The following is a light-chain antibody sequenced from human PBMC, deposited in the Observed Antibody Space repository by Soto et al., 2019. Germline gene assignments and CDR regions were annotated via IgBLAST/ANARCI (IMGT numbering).Light chain of an antibody. CDR1: SSDVGGYNY. CDR3: CSYAGSYTWV. CDR2: DVS. Sequence: QSALTQPRSVSGSPGQSVTISCTGTSSDVGGYNYVSWYQQHPGKAPKLMIYDVSKGPSGVPDRFSGSKSGNTASLTISGLQAEDEADDYCCSYAGSYTWVFGGGTKLTVL. J-gene: IGLJ2*01. V-gene: IGLV2-11*01.